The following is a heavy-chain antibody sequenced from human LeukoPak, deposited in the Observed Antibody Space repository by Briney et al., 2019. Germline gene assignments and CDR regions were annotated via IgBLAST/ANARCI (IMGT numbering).Heavy chain of an antibody. V-gene: IGHV3-21*01. J-gene: IGHJ4*02. CDR1: GFTFSSYT. Sequence: GWSLRLSCAASGFTFSSYTMHWVRQAPGKGLEWISSISSSSGYKYYADSVEGRFTISRDNAKNSLFLQMNSLRAEDTAVYYCARNFDYWGQGTLVTVSS. CDR2: ISSSSGYK. CDR3: ARNFDY.